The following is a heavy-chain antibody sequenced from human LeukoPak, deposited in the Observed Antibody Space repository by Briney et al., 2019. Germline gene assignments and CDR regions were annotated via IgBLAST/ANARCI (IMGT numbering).Heavy chain of an antibody. D-gene: IGHD1-26*01. CDR3: AKGGGLIGSSSVGY. V-gene: IGHV3-23*01. Sequence: GGSLRLSYATSGFTFTTYAMGWVRQAPWKGLEWVSAISGSGGGTSYGDSVKGRFTISRDNSKNTLYLQMNSLRVEDTAVYHCAKGGGLIGSSSVGYWGQGTLVTVSS. CDR1: GFTFTTYA. J-gene: IGHJ4*02. CDR2: ISGSGGGT.